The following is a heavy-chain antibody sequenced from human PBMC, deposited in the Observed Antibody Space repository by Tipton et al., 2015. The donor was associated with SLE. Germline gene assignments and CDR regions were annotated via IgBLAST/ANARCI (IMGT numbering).Heavy chain of an antibody. CDR3: AKDPTMVQGVIMGGEFDY. D-gene: IGHD3-10*01. CDR2: ISWNSGNI. J-gene: IGHJ4*02. CDR1: GFTFDDYA. V-gene: IGHV3-9*01. Sequence: SLRLSCAASGFTFDDYAMHWVRQAPGKGLEWVSGISWNSGNIDYADSVKGRFTISRDNAKNSLYLQMNSLRAEDTALYYRAKDPTMVQGVIMGGEFDYWGQGTLVTVSS.